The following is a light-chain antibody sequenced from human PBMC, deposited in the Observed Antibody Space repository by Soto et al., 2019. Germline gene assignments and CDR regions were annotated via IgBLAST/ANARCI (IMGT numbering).Light chain of an antibody. CDR1: QSINNF. Sequence: IQMTQAPPSLSASQGDRITINCRASQSINNFLHWYQKKPVKAPELLIFAASTLQTGVPSRFRVSGSGTDVTLTISSLQPEDVATYYCQQAYSIPRSFGEGTKVEV. J-gene: IGKJ4*01. V-gene: IGKV1-39*01. CDR3: QQAYSIPRS. CDR2: AAS.